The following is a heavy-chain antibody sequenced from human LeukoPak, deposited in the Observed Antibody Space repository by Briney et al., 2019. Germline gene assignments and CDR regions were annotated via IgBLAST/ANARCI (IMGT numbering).Heavy chain of an antibody. CDR1: GFTFEDYA. CDR2: IRWNSGSI. D-gene: IGHD2-2*02. CDR3: AKDKLRYCSSTSCSTFDY. J-gene: IGHJ4*02. Sequence: PGGSLRHSCAASGFTFEDYAMHGVRQAPGKGLEWVSGIRWNSGSIGYADPVKGRVTISRDNAKNSLYLQMNSLRAEDTALYYCAKDKLRYCSSTSCSTFDYWGQGTLVTVSS. V-gene: IGHV3-9*01.